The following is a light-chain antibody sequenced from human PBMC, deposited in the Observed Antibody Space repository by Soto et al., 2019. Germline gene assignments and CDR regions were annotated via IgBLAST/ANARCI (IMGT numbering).Light chain of an antibody. Sequence: DIVMTQSPDSLAVSLGERATINCKSSQSVLYSSNNKNYLAWYQQKPGQPPKLLIYWASTRESGVPDRFSGSGSGTDFTLTISSLHAEDVAVYYCQQYYSPPITFGQGTRLEIK. J-gene: IGKJ5*01. CDR3: QQYYSPPIT. V-gene: IGKV4-1*01. CDR2: WAS. CDR1: QSVLYSSNNKNY.